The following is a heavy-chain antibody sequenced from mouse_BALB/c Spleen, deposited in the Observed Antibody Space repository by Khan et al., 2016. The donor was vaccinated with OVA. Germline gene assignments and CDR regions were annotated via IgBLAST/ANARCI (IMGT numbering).Heavy chain of an antibody. V-gene: IGHV1-20*02. D-gene: IGHD1-1*01. CDR3: TRIYRSDFDY. CDR1: GYFFTGYF. J-gene: IGHJ2*01. Sequence: VQLQQSGPELVRPGASVKISCKASGYFFTGYFMNWVMQSHGKSLEWIGRINPHIGETFYNQRFKDKATLTVDESSSTAHMELRSLASEDSAVYYCTRIYRSDFDYWGQGTTLTVSS. CDR2: INPHIGET.